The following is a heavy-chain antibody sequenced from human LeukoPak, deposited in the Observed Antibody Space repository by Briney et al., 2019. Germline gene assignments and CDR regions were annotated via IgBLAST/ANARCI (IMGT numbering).Heavy chain of an antibody. Sequence: ASVKVSCKVSGYTLTELSMHWVRQAPGKGLEWMGGFDPEDGETIYAQKFQGRVTMTEDTSTDTAYMELSSLRSEDTAVYYCAAEGYCSGGDCYYWFDPWGQGTLVTVSS. J-gene: IGHJ5*02. V-gene: IGHV1-24*01. CDR1: GYTLTELS. CDR2: FDPEDGET. D-gene: IGHD2-15*01. CDR3: AAEGYCSGGDCYYWFDP.